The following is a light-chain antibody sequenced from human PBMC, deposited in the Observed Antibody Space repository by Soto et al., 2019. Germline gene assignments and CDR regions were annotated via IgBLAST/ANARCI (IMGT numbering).Light chain of an antibody. CDR2: GAS. CDR3: QQYGSSPTWT. CDR1: QSVSSSY. V-gene: IGKV3-20*01. Sequence: EIVLTQSPGTLSLSPGERATLSCRASQSVSSSYLAWYQQKPGQAPRLIIYGASSRANGIPDRFSGSGSGTDLTLTISRLEPEDFAVYYGQQYGSSPTWTFGQGTKV. J-gene: IGKJ1*01.